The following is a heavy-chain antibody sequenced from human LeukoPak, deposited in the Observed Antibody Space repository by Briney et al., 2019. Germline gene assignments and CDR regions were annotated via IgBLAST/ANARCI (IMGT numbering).Heavy chain of an antibody. CDR2: INRDGRIT. D-gene: IGHD3-3*01. CDR1: GFSFRDYA. V-gene: IGHV3-23*03. CDR3: AKDPQVAYYDFWSGYPRAPFFGYFDY. J-gene: IGHJ4*02. Sequence: PGGSLRLSCVASGFSFRDYAVHWVLQAPGKGLDYVSVINRDGRITSYADSVKGRFTISRDNSKNTLYLQMNSLRAEDTAVYYCAKDPQVAYYDFWSGYPRAPFFGYFDYWGQGTLVTVSS.